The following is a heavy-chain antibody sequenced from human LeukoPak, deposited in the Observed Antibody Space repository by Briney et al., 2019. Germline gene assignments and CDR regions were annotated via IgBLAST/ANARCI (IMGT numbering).Heavy chain of an antibody. CDR1: GGSISSSSYY. Sequence: SETLSLTCTVSGGSISSSSYYWGWIRQPPGKGLEWIGSIYYSGSTYYNPSLKSRVTISVDTSKNQFSLKLSSVTAADTAVYYCARRKGYSNSWYPLYYYYMDVWGKGTTVTVSS. CDR3: ARRKGYSNSWYPLYYYYMDV. J-gene: IGHJ6*03. CDR2: IYYSGST. D-gene: IGHD6-13*01. V-gene: IGHV4-39*01.